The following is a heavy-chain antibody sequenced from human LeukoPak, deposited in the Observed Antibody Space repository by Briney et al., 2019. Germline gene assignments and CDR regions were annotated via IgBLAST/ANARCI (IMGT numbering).Heavy chain of an antibody. V-gene: IGHV1-8*02. D-gene: IGHD3-22*01. CDR3: ARGFLGYDSSDYAFSYY. CDR1: GGTFSSYA. Sequence: ASVKVSCKASGGTFSSYAISWVRQATGQGLEWMGWMNPNNGNTGYAQRFQGRVTLTRDTSISTAYMELSSLRSEDTAVYYCARGFLGYDSSDYAFSYYWGQGTLVTVSS. CDR2: MNPNNGNT. J-gene: IGHJ4*02.